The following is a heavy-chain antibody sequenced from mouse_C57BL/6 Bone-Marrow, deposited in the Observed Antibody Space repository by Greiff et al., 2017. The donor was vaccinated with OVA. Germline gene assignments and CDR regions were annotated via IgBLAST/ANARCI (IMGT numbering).Heavy chain of an antibody. J-gene: IGHJ3*01. Sequence: QVQLQQPGAELVKPGASVKMSCKASGYTFTSYWITWVKQRPGQGLEWIGDIYPGSGSTNYNEKFKSKATLTVDTSSSTAYMQLSSLTSEDSAVYYCARPYYYGSSYFAYRGQGTLVTVSA. CDR2: IYPGSGST. CDR3: ARPYYYGSSYFAY. D-gene: IGHD1-1*01. V-gene: IGHV1-55*01. CDR1: GYTFTSYW.